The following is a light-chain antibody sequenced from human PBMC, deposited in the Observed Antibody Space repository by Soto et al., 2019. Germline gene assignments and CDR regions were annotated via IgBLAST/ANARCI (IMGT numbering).Light chain of an antibody. J-gene: IGLJ2*01. CDR1: SSDVGGYNY. CDR2: DVS. CDR3: SSYRDSNTPVV. Sequence: HSVLTQPASVSGSPGQSITFSCTGTSSDVGGYNYVSWYQQHPGKAPKLMIFDVSNRPSGVSNRFSASKSGSTASLTISVLLAEDEADYYCSSYRDSNTPVVFGGGTKLTVL. V-gene: IGLV2-14*03.